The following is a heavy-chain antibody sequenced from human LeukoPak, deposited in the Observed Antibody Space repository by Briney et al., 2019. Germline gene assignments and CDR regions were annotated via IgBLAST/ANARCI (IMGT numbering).Heavy chain of an antibody. CDR2: ISSSGTTM. Sequence: GGSLRLSCAASGFTFGDYYMGWVRQAPGKGLEWVSYISSSGTTMLYPDSVKGRFTISRDNAQNSLYLQLNSLRAGDTAVYYCAGALRDAFDIWGQGTMVTVSS. CDR3: AGALRDAFDI. CDR1: GFTFGDYY. J-gene: IGHJ3*02. V-gene: IGHV3-11*01.